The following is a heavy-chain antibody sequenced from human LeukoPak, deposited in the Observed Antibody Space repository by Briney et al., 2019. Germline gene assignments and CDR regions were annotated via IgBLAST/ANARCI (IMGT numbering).Heavy chain of an antibody. CDR2: ISAYNGNT. J-gene: IGHJ3*02. Sequence: ASVKVSCKASGYTFTSYGISWVRQAPGQGLEWMGWISAYNGNTNYAQKLQGRVTMTTDTSTSTAYMELRSLRSDDTAVYYCARDLIRYYHDNDAFDIWGQGTMVTVSS. V-gene: IGHV1-18*01. CDR3: ARDLIRYYHDNDAFDI. CDR1: GYTFTSYG. D-gene: IGHD3-22*01.